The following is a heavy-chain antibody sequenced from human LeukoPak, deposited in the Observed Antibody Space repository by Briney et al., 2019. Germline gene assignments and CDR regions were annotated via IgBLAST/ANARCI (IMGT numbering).Heavy chain of an antibody. D-gene: IGHD1-1*01. CDR1: GYTFTSYY. Sequence: GASVTVSCKASGYTFTSYYMHWVRQAPGQGLEWMGIINPSGGSTSYAQKFQGRVTMTRDTSTSTVYMELSSLRSEDTAVYYCARDQPRNWPFDYWGQGTLVTVSS. V-gene: IGHV1-46*01. J-gene: IGHJ4*02. CDR2: INPSGGST. CDR3: ARDQPRNWPFDY.